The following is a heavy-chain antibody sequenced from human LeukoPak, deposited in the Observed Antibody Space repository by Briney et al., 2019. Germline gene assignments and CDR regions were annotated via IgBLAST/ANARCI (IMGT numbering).Heavy chain of an antibody. J-gene: IGHJ4*02. CDR2: ISSNGGST. Sequence: GGSLRPSCAASGFTFSSYAMHWVRQAPGKGLEYVSAISSNGGSTYYANSVKGRFTISRDNSKNTLYLQMGSLRAEDMAVYYCARSSLAYDSSGYFFDYWGQGTLVTVSS. CDR1: GFTFSSYA. CDR3: ARSSLAYDSSGYFFDY. V-gene: IGHV3-64*01. D-gene: IGHD3-22*01.